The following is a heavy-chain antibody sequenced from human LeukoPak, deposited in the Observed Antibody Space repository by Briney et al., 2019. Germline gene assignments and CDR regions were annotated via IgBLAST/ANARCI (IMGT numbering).Heavy chain of an antibody. CDR2: IRSKAYGGTT. D-gene: IGHD1-14*01. CDR3: TRVRRGDSGFNGMDV. Sequence: PGGSLRLSCRASGFNFGDYAMTWVRQAPGKGLEWVGFIRSKAYGGTTEYAASVRGRFTISRDDSKGIAYLQVNSLKTEDTAVYYCTRVRRGDSGFNGMDVWGQGTTVTVSS. CDR1: GFNFGDYA. J-gene: IGHJ6*02. V-gene: IGHV3-49*04.